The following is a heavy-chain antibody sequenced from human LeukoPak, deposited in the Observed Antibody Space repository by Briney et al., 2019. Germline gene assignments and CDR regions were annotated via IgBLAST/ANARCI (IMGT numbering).Heavy chain of an antibody. CDR1: GFTFSSYS. J-gene: IGHJ6*03. CDR2: ISSSSSYI. V-gene: IGHV3-21*01. Sequence: GGSLRLSCAASGFTFSSYSMNWVRQAPGKGLEWVSSISSSSSYIYYADSVKGRFTISRDNAKNMLNLQMNSLRAEDTAVYYCAKDRCSNGIGCLYYYMDVWGKGSTVTIYS. CDR3: AKDRCSNGIGCLYYYMDV. D-gene: IGHD2-8*01.